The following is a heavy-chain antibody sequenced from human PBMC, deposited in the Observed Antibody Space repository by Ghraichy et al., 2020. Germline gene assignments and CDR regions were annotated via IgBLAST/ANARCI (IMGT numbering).Heavy chain of an antibody. J-gene: IGHJ3*02. CDR3: AKDLLGYCSSTSCYGSVDI. CDR1: GFTFSSYG. Sequence: GGSLRLSCAASGFTFSSYGMHWVRQAPGKGLEWVAVISYDGSNKYYADSVKGRFTISRDNSKNTLYLQMNSLRAEDTAVYYCAKDLLGYCSSTSCYGSVDIWGQGTMVTVSS. D-gene: IGHD2-2*01. V-gene: IGHV3-30*18. CDR2: ISYDGSNK.